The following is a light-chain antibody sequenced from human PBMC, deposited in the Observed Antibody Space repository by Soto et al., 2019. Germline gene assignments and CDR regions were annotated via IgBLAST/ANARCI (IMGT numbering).Light chain of an antibody. CDR2: DVG. CDR1: SSVVGSYNR. CDR3: SSYTSSNTYV. V-gene: IGLV2-18*02. J-gene: IGLJ1*01. Sequence: QSALTQPPSVSGSPGQSVTISCTGTSSVVGSYNRVSWYQQPPGTAPKLMIYDVGNRPSGVPDRFSVSKSGNTASLTISVLHADDEADYYCSSYTSSNTYVFGTGTKVTVL.